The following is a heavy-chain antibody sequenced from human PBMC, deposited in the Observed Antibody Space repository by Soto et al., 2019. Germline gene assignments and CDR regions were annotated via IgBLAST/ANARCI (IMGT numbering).Heavy chain of an antibody. J-gene: IGHJ6*02. D-gene: IGHD6-13*01. Sequence: SVKFSCKASGGTFSSYAISWVRQAPGQGLEWMGGIIPIFGTANYAQKFQGRVTITADASASTAYMELSSLRSQDTAVYYCATSTIDTSTWKQYFYGMDVWGQGSTVTVSS. V-gene: IGHV1-69*13. CDR1: GGTFSSYA. CDR2: IIPIFGTA. CDR3: ATSTIDTSTWKQYFYGMDV.